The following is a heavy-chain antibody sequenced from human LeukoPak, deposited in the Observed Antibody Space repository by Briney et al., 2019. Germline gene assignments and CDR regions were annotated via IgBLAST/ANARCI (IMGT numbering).Heavy chain of an antibody. D-gene: IGHD3-10*01. V-gene: IGHV4-34*01. J-gene: IGHJ3*02. CDR1: GGSFSGYY. CDR3: ARDLSDYYGSGSYRPIDAFDI. CDR2: INHSGSP. Sequence: PSETLSLTCAVYGGSFSGYYWSWIRQPPGKGLEWIGEINHSGSPNYNPSLKSQVTISIDTSKNQFSLKLSPVTAADTAVYYCARDLSDYYGSGSYRPIDAFDIWGQGTMVTVSS.